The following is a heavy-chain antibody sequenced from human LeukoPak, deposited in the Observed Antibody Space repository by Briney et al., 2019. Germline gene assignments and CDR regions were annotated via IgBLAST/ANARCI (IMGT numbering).Heavy chain of an antibody. D-gene: IGHD3-22*01. CDR1: GYTFTGYY. CDR3: ARAYYYDSSGYYFDY. CDR2: IIPIFGTA. Sequence: SVKVSCKASGYTFTGYYMHWVRQAPGQGLEWMGGIIPIFGTANYAQKFQGRVTITADESMSTAYMELSSLRSEDTAVYYCARAYYYDSSGYYFDYWGQGTLVTVSS. V-gene: IGHV1-69*13. J-gene: IGHJ4*02.